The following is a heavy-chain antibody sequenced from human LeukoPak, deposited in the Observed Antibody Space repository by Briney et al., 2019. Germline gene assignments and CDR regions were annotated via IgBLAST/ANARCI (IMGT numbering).Heavy chain of an antibody. CDR3: ARRTGRYFGSGSAYGMDV. Sequence: PGGSLRLSCATSGLTVSTNYMSWVRQTPGKGLELVALIYSDGTTNYAGSVRGRFTISRDNSKNTVDLQMNSLRDEDTAIYYCARRTGRYFGSGSAYGMDVWGGGTTATVSS. J-gene: IGHJ6*04. CDR1: GLTVSTNY. CDR2: IYSDGTT. D-gene: IGHD3-10*01. V-gene: IGHV3-53*03.